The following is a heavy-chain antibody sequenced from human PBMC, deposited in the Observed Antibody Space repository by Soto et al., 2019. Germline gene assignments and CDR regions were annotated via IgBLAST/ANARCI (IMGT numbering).Heavy chain of an antibody. CDR3: IRDPYGST. V-gene: IGHV3-15*01. CDR2: IKTTSDGGTI. J-gene: IGHJ5*02. CDR1: GFTFSTAW. D-gene: IGHD3-10*01. Sequence: GGSLRLSCAASGFTFSTAWMTWVRQAPGRGLEWVARIKTTSDGGTIHYAAPVKGRFTISRDDSKDTLFLQMNSLKIEDTALYYCIRDPYGSTWGQGTLVTVS.